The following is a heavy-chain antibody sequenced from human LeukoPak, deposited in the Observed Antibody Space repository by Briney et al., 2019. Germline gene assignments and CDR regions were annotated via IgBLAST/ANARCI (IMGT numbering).Heavy chain of an antibody. CDR1: GFTFSSYA. Sequence: AGGSLRLSCAASGFTFSSYAMSWVRQAPGKGLEWVSAISGSGGSTYYADSVKGRFTISRDNSKNTLYLQMNSLRAEDTAVYYCAKDRTSYSGSYYYFDYWGQGTLVTVSS. D-gene: IGHD1-26*01. V-gene: IGHV3-23*01. J-gene: IGHJ4*02. CDR3: AKDRTSYSGSYYYFDY. CDR2: ISGSGGST.